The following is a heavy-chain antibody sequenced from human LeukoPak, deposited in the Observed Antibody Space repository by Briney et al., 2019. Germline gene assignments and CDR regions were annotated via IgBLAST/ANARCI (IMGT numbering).Heavy chain of an antibody. Sequence: ASVKVSCTASGYTFATYGISWVRQAPGQGLEWMGWINLYNGDTHYAQKLQGRVTLTTDTSTSTAYMELRSLRSDDTAVYYCARVRPMIVQVDYWGQGTLVTVSS. J-gene: IGHJ4*02. D-gene: IGHD3-22*01. CDR2: INLYNGDT. V-gene: IGHV1-18*01. CDR3: ARVRPMIVQVDY. CDR1: GYTFATYG.